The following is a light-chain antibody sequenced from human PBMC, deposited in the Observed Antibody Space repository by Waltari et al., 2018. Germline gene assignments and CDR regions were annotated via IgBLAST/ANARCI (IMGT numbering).Light chain of an antibody. CDR3: QQYNDWPRT. Sequence: EIVLTQSPATLSVSHGETATLPGRASQSVSSILAWYKQNPGQAPRLLIYGASTRASGVPARFSGSGSGTEFTLTISSLQSEDFAVYYCQQYNDWPRTFGQGTKVENK. V-gene: IGKV3-15*01. J-gene: IGKJ1*01. CDR1: QSVSSI. CDR2: GAS.